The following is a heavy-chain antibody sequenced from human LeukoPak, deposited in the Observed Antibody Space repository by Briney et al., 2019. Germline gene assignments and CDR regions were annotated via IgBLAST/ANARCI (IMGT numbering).Heavy chain of an antibody. D-gene: IGHD1-14*01. CDR3: ATETNGRHYDY. Sequence: GGSLRLSCTASGLTFSTSGFNWVRQARGKGLEWVASIGPTGSDRYHADSIKGRFTISRDNANNFLYLQMNSLRAADTAVYYCATETNGRHYDYWGQGTLLTVSS. CDR1: GLTFSTSG. J-gene: IGHJ4*02. V-gene: IGHV3-21*06. CDR2: IGPTGSDR.